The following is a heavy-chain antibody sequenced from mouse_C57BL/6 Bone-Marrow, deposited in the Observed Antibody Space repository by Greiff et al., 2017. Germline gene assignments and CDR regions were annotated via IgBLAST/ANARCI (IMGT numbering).Heavy chain of an antibody. D-gene: IGHD1-1*01. CDR1: GYSFTGYY. CDR3: ARDYGSSY. CDR2: INPSTGGT. V-gene: IGHV1-42*01. J-gene: IGHJ2*01. Sequence: EVQLVESGPELVKPGASVKISCKASGYSFTGYYMNWVKQSPEKSLEWIGEINPSTGGTTYNQKFKAKATLTVDKSSSTAYMQLKSRTAEDSAVYYCARDYGSSYWGQGTTLTVSS.